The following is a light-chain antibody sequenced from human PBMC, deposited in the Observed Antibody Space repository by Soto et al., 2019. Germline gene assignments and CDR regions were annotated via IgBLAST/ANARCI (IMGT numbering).Light chain of an antibody. CDR2: DAS. Sequence: EIVLTQSPATLSLSPGERATLSCRASQSVSSSLAWYQQKPGQAPRLLIYDASHSAAGIPARFSGSGSGTDFTLTISSLQPEDFTVYYCQQRSSWPDTFGQGTKLEIK. J-gene: IGKJ2*01. V-gene: IGKV3-11*01. CDR3: QQRSSWPDT. CDR1: QSVSSS.